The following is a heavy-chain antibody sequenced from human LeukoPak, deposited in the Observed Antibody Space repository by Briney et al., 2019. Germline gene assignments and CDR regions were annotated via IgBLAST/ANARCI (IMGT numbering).Heavy chain of an antibody. CDR3: ARGHCSGGSCYSDGYYFDY. CDR2: ISTYNGNT. V-gene: IGHV1-18*01. CDR1: GYTFTSYG. J-gene: IGHJ4*02. D-gene: IGHD2-15*01. Sequence: ASVKVSCKASGYTFTSYGISWVRQAPGQGLEWMGWISTYNGNTNYAQKLQGRVTMTTDTSTSTAYMDLSSLRSEDTAVYYCARGHCSGGSCYSDGYYFDYWGQGTLVTVSS.